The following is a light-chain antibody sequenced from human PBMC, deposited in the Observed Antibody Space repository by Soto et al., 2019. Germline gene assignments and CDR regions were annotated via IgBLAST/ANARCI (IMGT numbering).Light chain of an antibody. CDR2: GAS. J-gene: IGKJ2*03. CDR1: QSVSRSL. V-gene: IGKV3-20*01. CDR3: QQYGNPPPYS. Sequence: EMVLTQSPGTLSLSPGARATLSCRASQSVSRSLLAWYQQKPGQAPRLLIYGASTRATGIADRFSGSGSGTDFTLTISRLEPEDFAVYYCQQYGNPPPYSFGQGTKLEIK.